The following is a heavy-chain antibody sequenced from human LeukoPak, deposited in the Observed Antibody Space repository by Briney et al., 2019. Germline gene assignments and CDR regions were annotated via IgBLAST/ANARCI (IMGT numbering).Heavy chain of an antibody. D-gene: IGHD3-3*02. CDR2: ISGSGGST. CDR1: GFTFSNYA. CDR3: AKGGFSPFDY. J-gene: IGHJ4*02. Sequence: GSLRLSCAASGFTFSNYAMSRVRQAPGKGLEWVSSISGSGGSTYYADSVKGRFTISRDNSKNTLYLQMNSLRAEDTAVYYCAKGGFSPFDYWGQGTLVTVSS. V-gene: IGHV3-23*01.